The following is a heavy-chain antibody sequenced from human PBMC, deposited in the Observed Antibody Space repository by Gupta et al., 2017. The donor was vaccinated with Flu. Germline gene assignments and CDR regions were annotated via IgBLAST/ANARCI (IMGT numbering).Heavy chain of an antibody. CDR1: GFTVSSHY. D-gene: IGHD3-10*01. CDR3: ARDKESMVRGVNGIRAFDI. Sequence: EGQLVETGGGLIQPGGSLRLSCAASGFTVSSHYMSWFRQATGKGLELVSVIYSGGSTYSADSVKGRFAISRDNSKNTLYLQMNSLRAEDTAVYYCARDKESMVRGVNGIRAFDIWGQGTMVTVSS. CDR2: IYSGGST. J-gene: IGHJ3*02. V-gene: IGHV3-53*02.